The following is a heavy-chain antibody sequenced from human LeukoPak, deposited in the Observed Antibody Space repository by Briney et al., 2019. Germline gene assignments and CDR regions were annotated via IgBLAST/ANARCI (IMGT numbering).Heavy chain of an antibody. CDR3: AREDSSGYLGY. J-gene: IGHJ4*02. Sequence: GGSLRLSCAASGLTVSSNYMSWVRQAPGKGLEWVSVIYSGGTTYYADSVKGRFTISRDNSMNTLYLQMNSLRAEDTAVYYCAREDSSGYLGYWGQGTLVTVSS. CDR1: GLTVSSNY. D-gene: IGHD3-22*01. V-gene: IGHV3-53*01. CDR2: IYSGGTT.